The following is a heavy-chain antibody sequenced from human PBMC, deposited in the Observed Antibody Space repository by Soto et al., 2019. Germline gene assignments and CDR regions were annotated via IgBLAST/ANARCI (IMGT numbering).Heavy chain of an antibody. CDR1: GGSISSSSYY. J-gene: IGHJ5*02. CDR2: IYYSGST. D-gene: IGHD6-13*01. V-gene: IGHV4-39*01. Sequence: SETLSLTCTVSGGSISSSSYYWGWIRQPPGKGLEWIGSIYYSGSTYYNPSLKSRVTISVDTSKNQFSLKLSSVTAADTAVYYCASSSWYRNWFDPWGQGTLVTVSS. CDR3: ASSSWYRNWFDP.